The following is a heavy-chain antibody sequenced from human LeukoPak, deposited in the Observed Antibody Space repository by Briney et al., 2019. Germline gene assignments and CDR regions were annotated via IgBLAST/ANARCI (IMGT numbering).Heavy chain of an antibody. V-gene: IGHV3-48*03. CDR3: ARGDGGYYYGMDV. D-gene: IGHD3-3*01. CDR2: ISVSGGTI. J-gene: IGHJ6*02. Sequence: GGSLRLSCAASGFTFSTYEMNWVRQAPGKGLEWVSYISVSGGTIKYADSVKGRFTISRDNAKNSLYLQLNSLRAEDTAVYYCARGDGGYYYGMDVWGQGTTVTVSS. CDR1: GFTFSTYE.